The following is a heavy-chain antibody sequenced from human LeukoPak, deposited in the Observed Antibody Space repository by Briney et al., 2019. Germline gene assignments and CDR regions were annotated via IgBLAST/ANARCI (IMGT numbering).Heavy chain of an antibody. Sequence: SLTLSRAASGFTFRNWGMSWVGQAPGKGLEGVSVLSESGCRSFYADSVGARFTISRDNSKNTRYLQMNSLRAEDTAVYYCAKGGAVSSKSITMIRGSRRYYYYMDVWGKGTTVTISS. CDR1: GFTFRNWG. D-gene: IGHD3-10*01. V-gene: IGHV3-23*01. J-gene: IGHJ6*03. CDR2: LSESGCRS. CDR3: AKGGAVSSKSITMIRGSRRYYYYMDV.